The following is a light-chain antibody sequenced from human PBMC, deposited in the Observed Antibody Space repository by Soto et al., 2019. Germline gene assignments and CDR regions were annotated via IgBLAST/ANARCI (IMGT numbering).Light chain of an antibody. J-gene: IGLJ1*01. CDR2: DDD. V-gene: IGLV3-21*02. CDR3: QVWDTSIYQYV. Sequence: SYELTQPPSVLVAAGQTARFACGGNNIGSRSVHWYQQRPGQAPILVVFDDDDRPSGIPERFSGSNSGNTATLTIIRVEAGDEADYYCQVWDTSIYQYVFGSETKVTVL. CDR1: NIGSRS.